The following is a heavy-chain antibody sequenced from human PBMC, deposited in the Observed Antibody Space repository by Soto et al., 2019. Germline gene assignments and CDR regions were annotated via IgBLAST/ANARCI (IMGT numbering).Heavy chain of an antibody. CDR1: GFTFSSYW. D-gene: IGHD6-13*01. J-gene: IGHJ4*02. V-gene: IGHV3-7*01. CDR2: IKQDGSEK. Sequence: EVQLVESGGGLVQPGGSLRLSCAASGFTFSSYWMSWVRQAPGKGLEWVANIKQDGSEKYYVDSVKGRFTISRDNAKNSLYLQMNSLRAEDTAVYYCARDGVEAADGTHFDYWGQGTLVTVSS. CDR3: ARDGVEAADGTHFDY.